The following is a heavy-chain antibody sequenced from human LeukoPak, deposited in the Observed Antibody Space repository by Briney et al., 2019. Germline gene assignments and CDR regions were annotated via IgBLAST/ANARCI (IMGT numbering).Heavy chain of an antibody. D-gene: IGHD3-22*01. CDR1: GFTFGDYA. Sequence: GGSLRLSCTASGFTFGDYAMSWFRQAPGKGLEWVGRIKSKTDGGTTDYAAPVKGRFTISRDDSKNTLYLQMSGLKTEDTAVYYCTTDEYYYDSSGYYRKIDYWGQGTLVTVSS. CDR2: IKSKTDGGTT. J-gene: IGHJ4*01. V-gene: IGHV3-15*01. CDR3: TTDEYYYDSSGYYRKIDY.